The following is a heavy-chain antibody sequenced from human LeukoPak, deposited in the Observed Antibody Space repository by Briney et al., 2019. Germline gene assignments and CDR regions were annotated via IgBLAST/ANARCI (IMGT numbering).Heavy chain of an antibody. Sequence: ASVKVSCKASGYTFTNYGINWVRQAPGQGLEWMGWISTYNGNTNYAQTLQGRVTMTTDTSTSTAYMELRSLRSDDTAVYYCARDPRRDMGPTNWFDPWGQGTLVTVSS. CDR3: ARDPRRDMGPTNWFDP. V-gene: IGHV1-18*01. CDR1: GYTFTNYG. D-gene: IGHD2-21*02. J-gene: IGHJ5*02. CDR2: ISTYNGNT.